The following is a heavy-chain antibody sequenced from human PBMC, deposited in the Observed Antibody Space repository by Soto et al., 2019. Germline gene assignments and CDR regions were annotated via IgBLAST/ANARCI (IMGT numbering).Heavy chain of an antibody. V-gene: IGHV4-34*01. Sequence: PSETLSLTCAVYGGSFSGYYWSWIRQPPGKGLEWIGEINHSGSTNYNPSLKSRVTISVDTSKNQFSLKLSSVTAADTAVYYCARGRGGFGGVIVRTYYYYMDVWGKGTTVTVSS. CDR2: INHSGST. CDR3: ARGRGGFGGVIVRTYYYYMDV. CDR1: GGSFSGYY. D-gene: IGHD3-16*02. J-gene: IGHJ6*03.